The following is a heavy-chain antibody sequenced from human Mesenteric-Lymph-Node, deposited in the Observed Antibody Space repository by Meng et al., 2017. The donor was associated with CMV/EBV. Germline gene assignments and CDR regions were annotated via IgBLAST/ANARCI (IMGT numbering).Heavy chain of an antibody. CDR3: ARSGYYDFWSGYPYGMDV. CDR2: IYYSGST. V-gene: IGHV4-59*01. Sequence: SETLSLTCTVSGGSISSYYWSWIRQLPGKGLEWIGYIYYSGSTNYNPSLKSRVTISVDTSKNQFSLKLSSVTAADTAVYYCARSGYYDFWSGYPYGMDVWGQGTTVTVSS. D-gene: IGHD3-3*01. CDR1: GGSISSYY. J-gene: IGHJ6*02.